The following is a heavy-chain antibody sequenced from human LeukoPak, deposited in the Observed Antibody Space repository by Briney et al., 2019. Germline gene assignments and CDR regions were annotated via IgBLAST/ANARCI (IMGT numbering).Heavy chain of an antibody. CDR2: IWYDGSNK. V-gene: IGHV3-33*06. Sequence: PGRSLRLSCAASGFTFSSYGMHWVRQAPGKGLEWVAVIWYDGSNKYYADSVKGRFTISRDNSKNTLYLQMNSLRAEDTAVYYCAKGDQYCSGGSCYGNYYFDYWGQGTLVTVSS. J-gene: IGHJ4*02. CDR3: AKGDQYCSGGSCYGNYYFDY. CDR1: GFTFSSYG. D-gene: IGHD2-15*01.